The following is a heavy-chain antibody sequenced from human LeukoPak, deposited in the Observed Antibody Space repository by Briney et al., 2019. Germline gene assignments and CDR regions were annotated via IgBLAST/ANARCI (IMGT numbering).Heavy chain of an antibody. J-gene: IGHJ5*02. CDR1: GGSISSYY. Sequence: KSSETLSLTCTVSGGSISSYYWSWIRQPAGKGLEWIGRIYTSGSTNYNPSLKSRVTMSVDTSKNQFSLKLSSVTAADTAVYYCARDVESSSSRINWFDPWGQGTLVTVSS. V-gene: IGHV4-4*07. D-gene: IGHD6-13*01. CDR2: IYTSGST. CDR3: ARDVESSSSRINWFDP.